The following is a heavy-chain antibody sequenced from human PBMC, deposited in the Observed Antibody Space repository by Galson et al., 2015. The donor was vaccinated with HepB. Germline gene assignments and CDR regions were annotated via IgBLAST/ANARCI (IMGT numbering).Heavy chain of an antibody. CDR3: ARGGSYYGSGNFSPFDP. CDR2: ISYDGSKK. CDR1: GFIFAQFD. Sequence: SLRLSCAASGFIFAQFDMHWVRQAPGKGLEWVAIISYDGSKKYYADSVKGRFTISRDNSKNTLYLQMNGLRSEDTAVYHCARGGSYYGSGNFSPFDPWGQGTLVTVSS. D-gene: IGHD3-10*01. V-gene: IGHV3-30-3*01. J-gene: IGHJ5*02.